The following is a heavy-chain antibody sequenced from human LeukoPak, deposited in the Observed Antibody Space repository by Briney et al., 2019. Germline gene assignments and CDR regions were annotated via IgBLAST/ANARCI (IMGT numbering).Heavy chain of an antibody. J-gene: IGHJ5*02. D-gene: IGHD1-26*01. V-gene: IGHV1-46*01. CDR1: GYTFSNYY. Sequence: ASVKVSCKTSGYTFSNYYMHWVRQAPGQGLEWMGIMNPSGGNTRYAQKFQGRVTMTRDMSTSTDYMELSSLRSEDTAIYYCARDNSVGDNAWWFDPWGQGTLVTVSS. CDR2: MNPSGGNT. CDR3: ARDNSVGDNAWWFDP.